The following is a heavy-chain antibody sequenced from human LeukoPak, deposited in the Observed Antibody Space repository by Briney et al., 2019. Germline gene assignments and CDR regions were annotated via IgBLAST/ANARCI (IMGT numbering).Heavy chain of an antibody. CDR2: FSDSGGTI. J-gene: IGHJ6*02. Sequence: GGSLRLSCAASGFTFSDYYMSWIRQAPGKGLEWVSYFSDSGGTIYYADSVKGRFTISRDNAKNSLYLQMNSLRVEDTAVYYCARVYYYGMDVWGQGTTVTVSS. V-gene: IGHV3-11*01. CDR1: GFTFSDYY. CDR3: ARVYYYGMDV.